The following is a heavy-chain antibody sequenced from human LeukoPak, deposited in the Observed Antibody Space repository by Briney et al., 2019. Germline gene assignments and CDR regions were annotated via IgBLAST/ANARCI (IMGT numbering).Heavy chain of an antibody. J-gene: IGHJ5*02. CDR3: ARDVHCSGGSCYGNWFDP. CDR2: IIPIFGTA. Sequence: GASVKVSCKASGGTFSSYAISWVRQAPGQGLEWMGGIIPIFGTANYAEKFQGRVTITADESTSTAYMELSSLRSEDTAVYYCARDVHCSGGSCYGNWFDPWGQGTLVTVSP. CDR1: GGTFSSYA. D-gene: IGHD2-15*01. V-gene: IGHV1-69*13.